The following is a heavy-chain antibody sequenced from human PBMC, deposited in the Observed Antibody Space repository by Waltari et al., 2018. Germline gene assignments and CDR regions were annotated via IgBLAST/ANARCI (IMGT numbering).Heavy chain of an antibody. CDR2: ISAYNGNT. V-gene: IGHV1-18*01. CDR1: GYTFTSYG. CDR3: ARDGAQWLALGSRGDAFDI. Sequence: QVQLVQSGAEVKKPGASVKVSCKASGYTFTSYGISWVRQAPGQGLEWMGWISAYNGNTNYAQKLQGRVTMTTDTSTSTAYMELRSLRSDDTAVYYCARDGAQWLALGSRGDAFDIWGQGTMVTVSS. D-gene: IGHD6-19*01. J-gene: IGHJ3*02.